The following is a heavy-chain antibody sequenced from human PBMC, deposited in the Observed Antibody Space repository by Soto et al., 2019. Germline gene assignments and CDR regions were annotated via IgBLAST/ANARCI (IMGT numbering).Heavy chain of an antibody. J-gene: IGHJ5*02. CDR3: ARDWYCSGGRCYNCFDP. V-gene: IGHV1-18*01. CDR2: ISVDNGNT. Sequence: HVQLVQSGAEVKKPGASVKVSCKASGYTFTSYGISWVRQAPGQGLEWMGWISVDNGNTNYAQKLQGRVTMTTDTSTSTAYMELRSLRSDDTAVYYCARDWYCSGGRCYNCFDPWGQGTLVTVSS. D-gene: IGHD2-15*01. CDR1: GYTFTSYG.